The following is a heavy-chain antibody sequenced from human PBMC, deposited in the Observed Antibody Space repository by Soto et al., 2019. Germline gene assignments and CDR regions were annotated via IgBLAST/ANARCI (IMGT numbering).Heavy chain of an antibody. CDR1: GGSISSGDYY. CDR3: GVFGGNSVYFDY. D-gene: IGHD2-21*02. V-gene: IGHV4-30-4*01. CDR2: IYYSGSS. Sequence: QVQLQESGPGLVKPSQTLSLTCTVSGGSISSGDYYWSWIRQPPGKGLGWIGYIYYSGSSYYNPSLKHRVYLSVDTVENPFPLKLGPVAAAYPAVDYFGVFGGNSVYFDYGGQGTLVTVSS. J-gene: IGHJ4*02.